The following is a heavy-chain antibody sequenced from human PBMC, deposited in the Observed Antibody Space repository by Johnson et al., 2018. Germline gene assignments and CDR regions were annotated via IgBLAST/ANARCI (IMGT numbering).Heavy chain of an antibody. Sequence: QVRLVQSGGGVVQPVGSLRLSCVASGFTFSNYAMHWVRQAPGKGLEWVAVVWNDGSNQYYVDSVKDRFIISRDNSKNTLYLQINSPRAEDTAVYYCTRGSRTSNETAFEIWGQGTRVTVSS. D-gene: IGHD1-1*01. J-gene: IGHJ3*02. CDR1: GFTFSNYA. V-gene: IGHV3-33*01. CDR3: TRGSRTSNETAFEI. CDR2: VWNDGSNQ.